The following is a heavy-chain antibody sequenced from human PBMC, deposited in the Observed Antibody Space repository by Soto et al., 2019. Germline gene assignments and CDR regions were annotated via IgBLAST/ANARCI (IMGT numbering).Heavy chain of an antibody. V-gene: IGHV3-15*01. CDR1: GFTFRNTW. D-gene: IGHD3-22*01. CDR3: TTDYYDATGYYGYFQY. CDR2: IKSKKDGGAT. Sequence: EVLLVESGGDLVKPGGSLRLSCAASGFTFRNTWMTWVRRAPGRGLEWIGGIKSKKDGGATDFAAPVKGRYAISRDDSKNTLYLQMNSLKTEDTAVYFCTTDYYDATGYYGYFQYWGQGTLLTVSS. J-gene: IGHJ1*01.